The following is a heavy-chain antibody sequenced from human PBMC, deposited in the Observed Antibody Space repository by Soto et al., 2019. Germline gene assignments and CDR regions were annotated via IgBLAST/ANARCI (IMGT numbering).Heavy chain of an antibody. CDR3: ARDVLSGYSNFDY. Sequence: EVRLVESGGGLVQTRGSLRLSCAASGFTFSDYSMNWVRQAPGKGLEWLSYISSASFTTYYADSVKGRFTISRDNGKNLLFLQMNSLRDEDTAVYYFARDVLSGYSNFDYWGQGTLVTVSS. D-gene: IGHD5-12*01. CDR2: ISSASFTT. CDR1: GFTFSDYS. V-gene: IGHV3-48*02. J-gene: IGHJ4*02.